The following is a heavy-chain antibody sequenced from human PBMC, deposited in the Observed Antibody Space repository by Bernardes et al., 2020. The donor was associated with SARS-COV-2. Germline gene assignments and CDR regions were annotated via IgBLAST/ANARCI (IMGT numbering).Heavy chain of an antibody. CDR1: GGSISSSSYY. CDR2: FYGGGTT. CDR3: VGSSCGVDCYIGGLRSWDYGMDV. Sequence: ETLSLTCTVSGGSISSSSYYWGWIRQPPGKGLEWIGCFYGGGTTYYNPSLQSRVTKSVDTSKNQFSLRLSSVTAADTAVYYCVGSSCGVDCYIGGLRSWDYGMDVWGQGTTVTVSS. D-gene: IGHD2-21*02. V-gene: IGHV4-39*01. J-gene: IGHJ6*02.